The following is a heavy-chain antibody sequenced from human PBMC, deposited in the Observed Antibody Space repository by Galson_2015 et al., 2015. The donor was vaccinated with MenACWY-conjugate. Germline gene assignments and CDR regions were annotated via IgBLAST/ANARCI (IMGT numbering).Heavy chain of an antibody. V-gene: IGHV3-48*03. Sequence: SLRLSCAASGFTFSNYDMNWLRQAPGKGLEWISYISSSGPTTDYADSVKGRFTITRDNAKNSLWLQMNSLRAEDTAVYYCARRRPRDIGAGFDIWGQGTMVTVSS. CDR3: ARRRPRDIGAGFDI. D-gene: IGHD2-15*01. CDR2: ISSSGPTT. CDR1: GFTFSNYD. J-gene: IGHJ3*02.